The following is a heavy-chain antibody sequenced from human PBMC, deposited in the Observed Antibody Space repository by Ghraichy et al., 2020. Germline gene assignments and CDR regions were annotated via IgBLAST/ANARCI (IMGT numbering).Heavy chain of an antibody. CDR2: FDPEDGET. CDR1: GYTLTELS. CDR3: ATVPQIVGATMNYYYGMDV. V-gene: IGHV1-24*01. D-gene: IGHD1-26*01. J-gene: IGHJ6*02. Sequence: ASVKVSCKVSGYTLTELSMHWVRQAPGKGLEWMGGFDPEDGETIYAQKFQGRVTMTEDTSTDTAYMELSSLRSEDTAVYYCATVPQIVGATMNYYYGMDVWGQGTTVTVSS.